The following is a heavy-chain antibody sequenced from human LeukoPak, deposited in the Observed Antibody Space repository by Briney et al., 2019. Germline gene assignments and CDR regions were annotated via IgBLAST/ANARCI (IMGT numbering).Heavy chain of an antibody. V-gene: IGHV3-21*04. CDR3: ARAQWRTYCYYYMDV. CDR1: GFTFSSYS. J-gene: IGHJ6*03. Sequence: GGSLRLSCAASGFTFSSYSMNWVRQAPGKGLEWVSSISSSSSYIYYADSVKGRFTISRDDSKNTLYLQMNSLRAEDTAIYYCARAQWRTYCYYYMDVWGKGTTVTVSS. D-gene: IGHD6-19*01. CDR2: ISSSSSYI.